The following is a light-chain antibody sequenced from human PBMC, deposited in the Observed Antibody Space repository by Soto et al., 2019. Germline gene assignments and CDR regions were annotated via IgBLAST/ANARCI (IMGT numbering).Light chain of an antibody. CDR2: EVS. CDR3: SSYARTNIIFL. V-gene: IGLV2-8*01. Sequence: QSVLTQPPSASGSPGQSVTISCTGTSSDVGAYNYVSWYQQHPGKAPKLMIYEVSKRPSGVPDRFSGSKSGNTASLTVSGLQAEDEADYYCSSYARTNIIFLFGTGPKVTVL. J-gene: IGLJ1*01. CDR1: SSDVGAYNY.